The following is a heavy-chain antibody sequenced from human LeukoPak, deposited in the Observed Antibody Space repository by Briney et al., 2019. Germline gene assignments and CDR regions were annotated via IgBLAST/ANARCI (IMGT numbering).Heavy chain of an antibody. CDR1: GFTFSSYW. D-gene: IGHD3-22*01. Sequence: AGGSLRLSCAASGFTFSSYWMHWVRHAPGKGLVWVSRINSDGSTTTYADSVKGRFTISRDNAKDTLYLQMTSLRAEDTAVYYCARATYYYDSSGYRAIYYFDYWGQGTLVTVSS. J-gene: IGHJ4*02. CDR3: ARATYYYDSSGYRAIYYFDY. CDR2: INSDGSTT. V-gene: IGHV3-74*01.